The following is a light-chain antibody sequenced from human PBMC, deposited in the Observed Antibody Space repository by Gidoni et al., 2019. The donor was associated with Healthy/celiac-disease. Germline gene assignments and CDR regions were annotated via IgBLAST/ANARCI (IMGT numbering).Light chain of an antibody. CDR1: QGISRY. Sequence: IRMTQSPSSLSASTGDRVTMTCRASQGISRYLAWFQQKPGKAPKLLIYAASTLQSGVPSRFSGSGSGTDFTLTISCLQSEDFATYYCQQYYSYPWTFGQGTKVEIK. CDR2: AAS. V-gene: IGKV1-8*01. J-gene: IGKJ1*01. CDR3: QQYYSYPWT.